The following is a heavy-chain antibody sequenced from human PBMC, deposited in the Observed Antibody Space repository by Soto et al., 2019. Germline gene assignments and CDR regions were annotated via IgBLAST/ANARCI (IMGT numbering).Heavy chain of an antibody. CDR1: GGSISSYY. D-gene: IGHD4-4*01. J-gene: IGHJ5*02. CDR3: ARVRAVTTVWWFDP. Sequence: SETLSLTCTVSGGSISSYYWSWIRQPPGKGLEWIGYIYYSGSTNYNPSLKSRVTISVDTSKNQFSLKLSSVTAADTAVYYCARVRAVTTVWWFDPWGQGTLVTVSS. V-gene: IGHV4-59*01. CDR2: IYYSGST.